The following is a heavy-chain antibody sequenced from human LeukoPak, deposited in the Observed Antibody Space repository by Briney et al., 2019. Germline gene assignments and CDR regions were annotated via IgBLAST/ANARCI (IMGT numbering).Heavy chain of an antibody. CDR1: GGSISSYY. CDR3: ARARPSSWFDP. Sequence: PSETLSLTCTVSGGSISSYYWSWIRQPPGKGLEWIGYIYYSGSTNYNPSLKSRVTISADTSKNQFSLKLSSVTAADTAVYYCARARPSSWFDPWGQGTLVTVSS. V-gene: IGHV4-59*01. CDR2: IYYSGST. J-gene: IGHJ5*02.